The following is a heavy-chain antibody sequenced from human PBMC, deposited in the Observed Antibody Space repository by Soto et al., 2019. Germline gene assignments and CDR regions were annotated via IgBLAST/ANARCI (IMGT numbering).Heavy chain of an antibody. CDR1: GGSFIGYY. CDR2: IYYSGST. CDR3: ARQPSEGIGYYYGMDV. Sequence: PLEILSLTCAVYGGSFIGYYWSWIRQPPGKGLEWIGEIYYSGSTNYNPSLKSRVTISVDTSTNQFSLKLSSVTAADTAVYYCARQPSEGIGYYYGMDVWGQGTTVTVSS. D-gene: IGHD1-20*01. V-gene: IGHV4-34*01. J-gene: IGHJ6*02.